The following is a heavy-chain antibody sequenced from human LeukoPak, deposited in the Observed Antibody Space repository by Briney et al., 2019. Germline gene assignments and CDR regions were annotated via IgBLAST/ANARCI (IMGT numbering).Heavy chain of an antibody. J-gene: IGHJ4*02. V-gene: IGHV1-3*01. CDR3: ARGSSGWFLFDY. CDR1: GYTFTTYA. CDR2: INAGNGNT. D-gene: IGHD6-19*01. Sequence: ASVKVSCKASGYTFTTYAMHWVRQAPGQRLEWMGWINAGNGNTKYSQKFQGRVTVTRDTSASTVYMELSSLRSEDTAVYYCARGSSGWFLFDYWGQGTQVTVSS.